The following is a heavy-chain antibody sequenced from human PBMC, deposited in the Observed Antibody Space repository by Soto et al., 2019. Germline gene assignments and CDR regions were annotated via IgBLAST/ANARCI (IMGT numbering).Heavy chain of an antibody. CDR3: AKARVVRGVIMSPMRTYGMDV. CDR1: GFTFSNFW. Sequence: VWSLGLSCSDSGFTFSNFWIHWVRQAPGKGLEWVSHMGPDGTDIVYADSVKGRFTISRDNSKNTLYLQMNSLRAEDTAVYYCAKARVVRGVIMSPMRTYGMDVWGQGTTVTVSS. D-gene: IGHD3-10*01. CDR2: MGPDGTDI. J-gene: IGHJ6*02. V-gene: IGHV3-33*06.